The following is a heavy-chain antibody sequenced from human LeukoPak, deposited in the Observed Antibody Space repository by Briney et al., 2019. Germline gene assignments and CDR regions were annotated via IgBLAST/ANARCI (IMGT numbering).Heavy chain of an antibody. CDR1: EFIVSINY. CDR3: AKDSRTFGGVIVSGTFDY. V-gene: IGHV3-66*03. Sequence: GSLRLSCAASEFIVSINYMTWVRQAPGKGLEWVSLIYSRGDTKYADSVKGRFTISRDNSKNTLYLQMNSLRAEDTAVYYCAKDSRTFGGVIVSGTFDYWGQGTLVTVSS. D-gene: IGHD3-16*02. CDR2: IYSRGDT. J-gene: IGHJ4*02.